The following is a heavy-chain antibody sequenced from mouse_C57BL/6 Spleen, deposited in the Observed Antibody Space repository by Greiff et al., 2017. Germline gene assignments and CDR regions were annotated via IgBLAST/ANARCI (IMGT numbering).Heavy chain of an antibody. Sequence: QVQLQQPGAELVRPGSSVKLSCKASGYTFTSYWMDWVKQRPGQGLEWIGNIYPSDSETHYNQKFKDKATLTVDKSSSTAYMQLSSLTSADSAVYYCARGCDGYFHYFGYWGQGPTLTVSS. CDR1: GYTFTSYW. CDR2: IYPSDSET. V-gene: IGHV1-61*01. D-gene: IGHD2-3*01. J-gene: IGHJ2*01. CDR3: ARGCDGYFHYFGY.